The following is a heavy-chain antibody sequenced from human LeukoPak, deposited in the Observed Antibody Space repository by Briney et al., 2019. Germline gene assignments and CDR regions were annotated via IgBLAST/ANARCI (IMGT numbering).Heavy chain of an antibody. Sequence: ASAKVSCKASGYTFTGYYMHWVRQAPGQGLEWMGWINPNSGGTNYAQKFQGRVTMTRDTSISTAYMELSRLRSDDTAVYYCARAPPPYCSSTSCYSLYFDYWGQGTLVTVSS. CDR1: GYTFTGYY. V-gene: IGHV1-2*02. D-gene: IGHD2-2*02. J-gene: IGHJ4*02. CDR2: INPNSGGT. CDR3: ARAPPPYCSSTSCYSLYFDY.